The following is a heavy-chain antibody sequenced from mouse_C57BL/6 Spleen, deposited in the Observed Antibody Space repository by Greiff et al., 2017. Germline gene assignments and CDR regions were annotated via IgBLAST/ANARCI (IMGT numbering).Heavy chain of an antibody. D-gene: IGHD2-4*01. J-gene: IGHJ2*01. V-gene: IGHV8-8*01. Sequence: QVQLKESGPGILQPSQTLSLTCSFSGFSLSTFGMGVGWIRHPSGKGLEWLAHIWWDDDKYYNPALKSRLTISKDTSKNQVFLKIANVDTADTATYYCARIEPYEYDRGYYFDYWGQGTTLTVSS. CDR3: ARIEPYEYDRGYYFDY. CDR1: GFSLSTFGMG. CDR2: IWWDDDK.